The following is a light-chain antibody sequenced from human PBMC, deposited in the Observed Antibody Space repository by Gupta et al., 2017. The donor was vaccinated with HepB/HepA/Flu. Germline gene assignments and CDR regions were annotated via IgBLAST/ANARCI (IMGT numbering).Light chain of an antibody. Sequence: QSELAQPPSVSGTPGQRISISCSGQKSNIGSNTVNWYQHLPGAALKLLIYTNNQRPSGVPDRFAGSKSGTSASRAISGLQSEDEGDDVCDSWDDILTIVFFGGGTKVTVL. CDR1: KSNIGSNT. J-gene: IGLJ2*01. V-gene: IGLV1-44*01. CDR3: DSWDDILTIVF. CDR2: TNN.